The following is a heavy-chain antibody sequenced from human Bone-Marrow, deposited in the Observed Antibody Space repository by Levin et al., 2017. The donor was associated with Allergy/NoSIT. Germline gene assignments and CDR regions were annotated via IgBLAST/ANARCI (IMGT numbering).Heavy chain of an antibody. Sequence: GGSLRLSCAASGFTFSSYSMNWVRQAPGKGLEWVSYISSSSSTIYYADSVKGRFTISRDNAKNSLYLQMNSLRDEDTAVYYCARGVAPDYDILTGYFLGFYGMDVWGQGTTVTVSS. CDR1: GFTFSSYS. CDR3: ARGVAPDYDILTGYFLGFYGMDV. V-gene: IGHV3-48*02. D-gene: IGHD3-9*01. CDR2: ISSSSSTI. J-gene: IGHJ6*02.